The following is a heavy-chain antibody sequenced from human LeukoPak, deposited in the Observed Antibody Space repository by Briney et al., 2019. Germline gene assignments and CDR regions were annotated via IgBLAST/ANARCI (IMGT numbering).Heavy chain of an antibody. D-gene: IGHD4-23*01. V-gene: IGHV4-31*03. J-gene: IGHJ4*02. CDR3: ARVGRPDYGDNVLDY. CDR2: IYYSGST. Sequence: PSQTLSLTCTVSGGSISSGGYYWSWIRQHPGKGLEWIGYIYYSGSTYYNPSLKSRVTISVDTSKNQFSLKLSSVTAADTAVYYCARVGRPDYGDNVLDYWGQGTLVTVSS. CDR1: GGSISSGGYY.